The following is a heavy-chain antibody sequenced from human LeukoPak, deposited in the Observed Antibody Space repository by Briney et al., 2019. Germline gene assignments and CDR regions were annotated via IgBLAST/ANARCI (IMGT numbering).Heavy chain of an antibody. J-gene: IGHJ4*02. V-gene: IGHV3-23*01. CDR1: GFTFSSYA. CDR3: AKAVYGGTPLYYFDY. CDR2: ISGSSGST. Sequence: GGSLRLSCAASGFTFSSYAMSWVRQAPGKGLEWVSAISGSSGSTYYAVSVKGRFTISRDNSKNTLYPQMNSLRAEDTAVYYCAKAVYGGTPLYYFDYWGQGTLVTVSS. D-gene: IGHD4-23*01.